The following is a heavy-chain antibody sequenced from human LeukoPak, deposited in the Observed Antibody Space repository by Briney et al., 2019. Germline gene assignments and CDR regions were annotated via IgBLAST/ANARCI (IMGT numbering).Heavy chain of an antibody. CDR3: ASEAYDDFWSGSWRYYYYMDV. CDR2: IKQDGSEK. CDR1: GFTFSSYW. V-gene: IGHV3-7*01. J-gene: IGHJ6*03. Sequence: GGSLRLSCAASGFTFSSYWMSWVRQAPGKGLEWVANIKQDGSEKYYVDSVKGRFIISRDNAKNSLYLQMNSLRAEDTAVYYCASEAYDDFWSGSWRYYYYMDVWGKGTTVTVSS. D-gene: IGHD3-3*01.